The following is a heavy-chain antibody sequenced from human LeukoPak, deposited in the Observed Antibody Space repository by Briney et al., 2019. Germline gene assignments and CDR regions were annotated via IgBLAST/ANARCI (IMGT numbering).Heavy chain of an antibody. Sequence: SETLSLTCTVSVGSFSSYFWNWVRQPPGKGLEWIGFIYYGGSTDYNPSLKSRVTISADTSKNQFSLKLNSVTAADTAVYYCARHWGQSDAFDIWGQGTMVTVSS. D-gene: IGHD7-27*01. CDR3: ARHWGQSDAFDI. J-gene: IGHJ3*02. CDR1: VGSFSSYF. V-gene: IGHV4-59*08. CDR2: IYYGGST.